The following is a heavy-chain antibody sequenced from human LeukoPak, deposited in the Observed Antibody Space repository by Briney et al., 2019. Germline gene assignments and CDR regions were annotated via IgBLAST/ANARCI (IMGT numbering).Heavy chain of an antibody. V-gene: IGHV3-48*03. CDR3: ARRDHGDYGEEY. Sequence: GGSLRLSCAASGFTFSSYEMHWVRQAPGKGLEWVSYISSSGSTIYYADSVKGRFTISRDNAKNSLSLQMNSLRAEDTAVYYCARRDHGDYGEEYWGQGTLVTVSS. CDR1: GFTFSSYE. J-gene: IGHJ4*02. D-gene: IGHD4-17*01. CDR2: ISSSGSTI.